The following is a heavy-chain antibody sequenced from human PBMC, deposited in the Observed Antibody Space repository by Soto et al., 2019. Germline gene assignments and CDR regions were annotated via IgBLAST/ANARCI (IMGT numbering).Heavy chain of an antibody. V-gene: IGHV3-23*01. D-gene: IGHD6-13*01. CDR2: ISSTGGST. J-gene: IGHJ4*02. Sequence: GGSLRLSCAASGFTFTDYAMSWVRQAPGKGLEWVSVISSTGGSTYFADSVKGRFTISRDDSTNTVSLQMNSLRAEDTAVYYCAQKRVGSSWYRDFESWGQGTLVTVSS. CDR1: GFTFTDYA. CDR3: AQKRVGSSWYRDFES.